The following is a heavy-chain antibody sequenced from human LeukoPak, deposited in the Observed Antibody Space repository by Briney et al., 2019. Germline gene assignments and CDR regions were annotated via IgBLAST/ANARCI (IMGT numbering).Heavy chain of an antibody. CDR2: ISSSSSYI. Sequence: PGGSLRLSCAASGFTFSSYSMNWVRQAPGKGLEWVSSISSSSSYIYYADSVKGRFTISRDNAKNSLYLQMNSLRAEDTAVYYCARHRSDYDILTGYYPDYFDYWGQGTLVTVSS. V-gene: IGHV3-21*01. CDR1: GFTFSSYS. CDR3: ARHRSDYDILTGYYPDYFDY. D-gene: IGHD3-9*01. J-gene: IGHJ4*02.